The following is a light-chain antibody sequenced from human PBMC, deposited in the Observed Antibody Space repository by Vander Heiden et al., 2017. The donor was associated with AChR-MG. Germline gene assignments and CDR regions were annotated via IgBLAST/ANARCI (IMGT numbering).Light chain of an antibody. CDR2: TAS. CDR3: QQANSYPWT. CDR1: QVITNW. Sequence: DIQMTQSPSSVSASVGDRVTITCRASQVITNWLAWYQQKPGKAPKLLIYTASTLRSGVPSRFSGSGYGTEFTLTIDSLQLEDFATYYCQQANSYPWTFGQGTKVEFK. V-gene: IGKV1-12*02. J-gene: IGKJ1*01.